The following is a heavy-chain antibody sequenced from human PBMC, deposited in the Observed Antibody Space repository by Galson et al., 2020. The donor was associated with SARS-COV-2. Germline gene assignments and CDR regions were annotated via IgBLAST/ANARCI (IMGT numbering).Heavy chain of an antibody. J-gene: IGHJ4*02. CDR2: IRHKTLGGSP. V-gene: IGHV3-49*03. D-gene: IGHD6-6*01. CDR1: ALTFGDFA. Sequence: GESLKISCTTSALTFGDFAVSWFRQAPGKGLEWLGFIRHKTLGGSPEYAASVKGRFAMSRDDSKSVAYLQMNRLRVDDTGMYYCARGSPPYFDYWGQGALVTVSS. CDR3: ARGSPPYFDY.